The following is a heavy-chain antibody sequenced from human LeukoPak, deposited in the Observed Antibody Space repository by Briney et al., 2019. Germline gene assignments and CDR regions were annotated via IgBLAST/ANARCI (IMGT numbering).Heavy chain of an antibody. CDR2: ISAYNGDT. CDR3: ARSLLVVPDASGEHDALDM. D-gene: IGHD2-8*02. Sequence: ASVKVSCKASGYTFTSYYMHWVRQAPGQGLEWVGWISAYNGDTKYAQSFQDKVTMTTDTSTSTAYMELRSLTSDDTAVYYCARSLLVVPDASGEHDALDMWGQGTMVTVSS. CDR1: GYTFTSYY. V-gene: IGHV1-18*04. J-gene: IGHJ3*02.